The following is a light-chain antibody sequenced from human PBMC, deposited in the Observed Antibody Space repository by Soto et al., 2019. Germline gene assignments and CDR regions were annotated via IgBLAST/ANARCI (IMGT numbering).Light chain of an antibody. J-gene: IGKJ5*01. CDR1: QNIVTY. V-gene: IGKV1-39*01. CDR3: QDTYSIPIT. Sequence: DVQMTQSPSSLSASVGDRVTITCRASQNIVTYLNWYQQKPGKAPKLLIYESSNLQSGVSSRFSGSGSETDFTLTISSLQPEDSATYFCQDTYSIPITFGQGTRLEIK. CDR2: ESS.